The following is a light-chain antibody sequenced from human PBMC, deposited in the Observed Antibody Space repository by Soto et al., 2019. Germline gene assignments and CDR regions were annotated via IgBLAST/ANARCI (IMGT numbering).Light chain of an antibody. J-gene: IGKJ1*01. CDR1: QSISTY. CDR2: AAS. CDR3: QQSYSTPRT. Sequence: DVQVTQFPSSLSASVGDRVTITCRASQSISTYLNWYQQKPGKAPKVLMYAASSLQSGVPSRFSGSGSGTDFTLTISSLQPEDFATYYCQQSYSTPRTFGQGTKVDNK. V-gene: IGKV1-39*01.